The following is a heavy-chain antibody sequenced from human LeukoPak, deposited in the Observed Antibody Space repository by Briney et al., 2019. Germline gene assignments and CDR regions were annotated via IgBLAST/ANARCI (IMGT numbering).Heavy chain of an antibody. V-gene: IGHV4-59*01. J-gene: IGHJ6*03. CDR3: ARGGVVVAATNPYYYYYMDV. CDR1: GGSISSYY. Sequence: SETLSLTCTVPGGSISSYYWSWIRQPPGKGLEWIGYIYYSGSTNYNPSLKSRVTISVDTSKNQFSLKLSSVTAADTAVYYCARGGVVVAATNPYYYYYMDVWGKGTTVTVSS. CDR2: IYYSGST. D-gene: IGHD2-15*01.